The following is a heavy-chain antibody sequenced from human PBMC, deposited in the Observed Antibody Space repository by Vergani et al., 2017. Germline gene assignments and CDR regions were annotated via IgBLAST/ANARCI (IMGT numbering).Heavy chain of an antibody. CDR3: VRVLHTSYILGAFDI. V-gene: IGHV4-61*02. CDR2: IDVKGNS. Sequence: QLQLQESDPGLVKPSQTLSLTCSFSGGSLDIHSQTWGWIRQPAGEGLEWIGLIDVKGNSNFSPSLESRVTMSADASRGRFSLNLRSVTTSDTAVYYCVRVLHTSYILGAFDIWGQGIKVTVSS. D-gene: IGHD2-21*01. CDR1: GGSLDIHSQT. J-gene: IGHJ3*02.